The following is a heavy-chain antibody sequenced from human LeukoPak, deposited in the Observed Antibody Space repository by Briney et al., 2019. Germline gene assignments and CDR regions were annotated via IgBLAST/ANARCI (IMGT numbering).Heavy chain of an antibody. J-gene: IGHJ6*02. V-gene: IGHV1-2*02. CDR1: GYTFTGYY. Sequence: ASVKVSCTASGYTFTGYYMHWVRQAPGQGLEWMGWINPNSGGTNYAQKFQGRVTMTRDTSISTAYMELSRLRSDDTAVYYCARANYDILTGPYYYYGMDVWGQGTTVTVSS. D-gene: IGHD3-9*01. CDR3: ARANYDILTGPYYYYGMDV. CDR2: INPNSGGT.